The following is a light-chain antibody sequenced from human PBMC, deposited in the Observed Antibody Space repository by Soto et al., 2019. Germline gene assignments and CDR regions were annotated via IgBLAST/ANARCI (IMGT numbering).Light chain of an antibody. CDR3: QQSYKMPS. V-gene: IGKV1-9*01. CDR1: HDISTY. Sequence: DIQLTQSPSLLSASVGDRVTITCRASHDISTYLAWYQHKPGKGPTLLIHATSNLQIGVPSRFSGSGSGTEFTLTISSLEPEDFGTYYCQQSYKMPSFGQGTRLEI. J-gene: IGKJ5*01. CDR2: ATS.